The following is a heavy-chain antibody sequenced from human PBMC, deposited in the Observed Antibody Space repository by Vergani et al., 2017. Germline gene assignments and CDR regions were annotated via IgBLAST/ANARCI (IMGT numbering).Heavy chain of an antibody. CDR1: GGSFSGYY. CDR2: INHSGST. Sequence: QVQLQESGPGLLKPSETLSLTCAVYGGSFSGYYWSWIRQPPGQGLEWIGEINHSGSTNYNPSLKSRVTISVDTSKNQFSLKLSSVTAADTAVYYCAGGMLSSSWFYYYYYGMDVWGQGTTVTVSS. CDR3: AGGMLSSSWFYYYYYGMDV. V-gene: IGHV4-34*01. D-gene: IGHD6-13*01. J-gene: IGHJ6*02.